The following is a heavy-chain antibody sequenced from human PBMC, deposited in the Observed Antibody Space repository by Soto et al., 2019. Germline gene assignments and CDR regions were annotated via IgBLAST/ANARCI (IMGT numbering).Heavy chain of an antibody. J-gene: IGHJ5*02. CDR2: MYYGGRT. CDR3: ARGTPSPLIVRSSRGPWFDP. CDR1: GFSLRSYY. V-gene: IGHV4-59*08. D-gene: IGHD2-15*01. Sequence: ETLSLTCPVSGFSLRSYYVILLRTPPGKGLEWIGYMYYGGRTNYNPSLKSRVTISVDTSKMQVSLKLSSVTAADTAVYFCARGTPSPLIVRSSRGPWFDPWGQGTLVTVSS.